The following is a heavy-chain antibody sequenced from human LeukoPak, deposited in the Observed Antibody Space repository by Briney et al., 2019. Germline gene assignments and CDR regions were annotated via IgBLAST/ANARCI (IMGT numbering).Heavy chain of an antibody. Sequence: PGGSLRLSCAASGFTFSDYYMSWIRQAPGKGLEWVSYISSSGSTIYYADSVKGRFTISRDTASNTMHLEMNNLRIEDTAVYYCMRDYMGWFDPWGQGSLVTVSS. CDR1: GFTFSDYY. D-gene: IGHD3-10*01. CDR3: MRDYMGWFDP. V-gene: IGHV3-11*04. CDR2: ISSSGSTI. J-gene: IGHJ5*02.